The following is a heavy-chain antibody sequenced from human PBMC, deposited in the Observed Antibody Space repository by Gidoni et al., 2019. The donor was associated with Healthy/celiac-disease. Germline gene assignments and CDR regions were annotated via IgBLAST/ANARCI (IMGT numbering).Heavy chain of an antibody. V-gene: IGHV4-34*01. CDR2: INHSGST. D-gene: IGHD2-15*01. CDR3: AREVVVVVAATLVYYYYGMDV. J-gene: IGHJ6*02. Sequence: TPGKGLEWIGEINHSGSTNYNPSLKSRVTISVDTSKNQFSLKLSSVTAADTAVYYCAREVVVVVAATLVYYYYGMDVWGQGTTVTVSS.